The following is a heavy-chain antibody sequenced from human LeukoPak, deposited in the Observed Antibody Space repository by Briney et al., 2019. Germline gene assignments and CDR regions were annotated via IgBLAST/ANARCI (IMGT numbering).Heavy chain of an antibody. CDR1: GFSISSSNL. V-gene: IGHV4-4*02. J-gene: IGHJ6*04. Sequence: SGTLCLSCAASGFSISSSNLSRCLRPSRARRQWCTAVIGHSGSTNYTPSLKSRVTISRDKSKNQVSLKLSSVTAADTAVYYCARARSGSGSHYGMDIAGKGTTATVSS. CDR2: IGHSGST. CDR3: ARARSGSGSHYGMDI. D-gene: IGHD5-12*01.